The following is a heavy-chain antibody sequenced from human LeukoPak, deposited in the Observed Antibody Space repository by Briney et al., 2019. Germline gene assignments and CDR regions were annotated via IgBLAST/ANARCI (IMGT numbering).Heavy chain of an antibody. CDR2: IKEDGSEK. D-gene: IGHD6-6*01. CDR1: GFMFSSYW. CDR3: ARESFAARWD. Sequence: GGSLRLSCAASGFMFSSYWMSWVRQAPGKGLEWVADIKEDGSEKSYVDSVKGRFTISRDNAKNSLYLQMNTLRAEDTAVYYCARESFAARWDWGQGTLVTVSS. V-gene: IGHV3-7*01. J-gene: IGHJ4*02.